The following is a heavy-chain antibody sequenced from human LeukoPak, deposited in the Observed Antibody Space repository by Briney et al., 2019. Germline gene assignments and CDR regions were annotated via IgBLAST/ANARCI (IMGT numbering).Heavy chain of an antibody. CDR3: ARDWGVSARPGYMDV. D-gene: IGHD6-6*01. CDR2: IYHSGST. CDR1: SYSISSGYY. Sequence: SETLSLTCTVSSYSISSGYYWGWIRPPPGKGLEWIGSIYHSGSTYYNPSLKSRVTISVDTSKNQFSLRLSSVTAADTAVYYCARDWGVSARPGYMDVWGKGTTVTVSS. J-gene: IGHJ6*03. V-gene: IGHV4-38-2*02.